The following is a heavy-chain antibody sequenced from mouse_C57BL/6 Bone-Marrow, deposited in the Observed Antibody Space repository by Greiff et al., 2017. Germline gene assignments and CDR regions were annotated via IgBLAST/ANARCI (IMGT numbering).Heavy chain of an antibody. D-gene: IGHD3-2*02. CDR1: GYAFSSSW. CDR3: ARSSSGYYYAMDY. J-gene: IGHJ4*01. Sequence: QVQLQQSGPELVKPGASVKISCKASGYAFSSSWMNWVKQRPGKGLEWIGRIYPGAGDTNYNGKFKGKATMTADKSSSTAYMQLSSLTSEDSAVYFCARSSSGYYYAMDYWGQGTSVTVSS. V-gene: IGHV1-82*01. CDR2: IYPGAGDT.